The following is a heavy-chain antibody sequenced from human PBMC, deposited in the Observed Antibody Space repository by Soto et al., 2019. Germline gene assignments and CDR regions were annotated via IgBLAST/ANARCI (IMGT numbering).Heavy chain of an antibody. CDR2: ISPTGNT. V-gene: IGHV3-23*01. CDR1: TGYA. CDR3: AKDPSTGHADL. D-gene: IGHD3-9*01. Sequence: GGSLRLSCTALTGYAMSWVRRGPGKGLEWISTISPTGNTHYADSVEGRFTISRDDSKNTFYLQMNNLRADDTGVYYCAKDPSTGHADLWGQGTLVTVSS. J-gene: IGHJ5*02.